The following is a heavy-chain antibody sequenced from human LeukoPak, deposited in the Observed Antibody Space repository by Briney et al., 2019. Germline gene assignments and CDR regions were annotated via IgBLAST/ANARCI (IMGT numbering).Heavy chain of an antibody. D-gene: IGHD3-22*01. J-gene: IGHJ4*02. CDR3: ARVLHKRNYDSSVYYGY. Sequence: GGSLRLSCAASGFTFSSYAMHWVRQAPGKGLEWVAVISYDGSNKYYADSVKGRFTISRDNAKNSLYLQMNSLRAEDTAVYYCARVLHKRNYDSSVYYGYWGQGTLVTVSS. CDR1: GFTFSSYA. V-gene: IGHV3-30*04. CDR2: ISYDGSNK.